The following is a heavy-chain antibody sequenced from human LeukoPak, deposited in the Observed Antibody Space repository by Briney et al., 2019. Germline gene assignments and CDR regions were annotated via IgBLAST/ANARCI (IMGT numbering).Heavy chain of an antibody. CDR2: IYYSGST. J-gene: IGHJ4*02. Sequence: PSQTLSLTCTVSGGSISSGDYYWSWIRQPPGKGLEWIGYIYYSGSTYYNPSLKSRVTISVDTPKNQFSLKLSSVTAADTAVYYCASDYDSSGSAAGHWGQGTLVTVSS. CDR3: ASDYDSSGSAAGH. V-gene: IGHV4-30-4*01. CDR1: GGSISSGDYY. D-gene: IGHD3-22*01.